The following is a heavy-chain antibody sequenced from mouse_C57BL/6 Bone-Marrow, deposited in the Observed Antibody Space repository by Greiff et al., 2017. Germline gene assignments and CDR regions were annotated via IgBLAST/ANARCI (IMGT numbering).Heavy chain of an antibody. Sequence: QVQLQQPGAELVKPGASVKLSCKASGYTFTSYWMHWVKQRPGQGLEWIGMIHPNSGSTNYNEKFKSKATLTVDKSSSTAYMQLSRLTSAASAVSVCARCPLYYSNYGCDLDEGGPGTTVTVSS. CDR1: GYTFTSYW. J-gene: IGHJ4*01. CDR3: ARCPLYYSNYGCDLDE. V-gene: IGHV1-64*01. D-gene: IGHD2-5*01. CDR2: IHPNSGST.